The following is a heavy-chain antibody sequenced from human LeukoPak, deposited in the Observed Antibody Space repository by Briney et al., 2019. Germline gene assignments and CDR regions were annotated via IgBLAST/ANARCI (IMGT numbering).Heavy chain of an antibody. V-gene: IGHV4-59*01. CDR2: IYYSGST. D-gene: IGHD5-24*01. CDR1: GGSISSYY. CDR3: ASRGMDGYRF. J-gene: IGHJ4*02. Sequence: SETLSLTCTVSGGSISSYYWSWIRQPPGKGLEWIGYIYYSGSTNYNPSLKSRVTISVDTSKNQFSLKPSSVTAADTAVYYCASRGMDGYRFWGQGTLVTVSS.